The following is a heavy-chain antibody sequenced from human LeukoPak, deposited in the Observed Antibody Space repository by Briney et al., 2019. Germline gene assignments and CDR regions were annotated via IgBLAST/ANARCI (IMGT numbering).Heavy chain of an antibody. V-gene: IGHV3-72*01. CDR1: GFTFSDHY. Sequence: GGSLRLSCAASGFTFSDHYMDWVRQAPGKGLEWVGRTRNKANSYTTEYAASVKGRFTISRDDSKNSLYLQMNSLKTEDTAVYYCARETGWFGELQNYYYYGMDVWGQGTTVTVSS. CDR3: ARETGWFGELQNYYYYGMDV. CDR2: TRNKANSYTT. D-gene: IGHD3-10*01. J-gene: IGHJ6*02.